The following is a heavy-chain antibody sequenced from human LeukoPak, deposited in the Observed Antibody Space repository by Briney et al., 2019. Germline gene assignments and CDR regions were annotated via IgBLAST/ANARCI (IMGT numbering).Heavy chain of an antibody. V-gene: IGHV4-39*07. J-gene: IGHJ6*02. D-gene: IGHD6-25*01. CDR3: ARDLSGYQSTHYYYYYGMDV. CDR1: SGSISSGSYY. Sequence: PSETLSLTCTVSSGSISSGSYYWGWIRQPPGKGLEWIGSIYYSGSTNYNPSLKSRVTISVDTSKNQFSLKLSSVTAADTAVYYCARDLSGYQSTHYYYYYGMDVWGQGTKVTVSS. CDR2: IYYSGST.